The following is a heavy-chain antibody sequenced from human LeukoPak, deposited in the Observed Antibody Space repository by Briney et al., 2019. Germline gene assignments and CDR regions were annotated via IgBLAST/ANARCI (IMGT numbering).Heavy chain of an antibody. D-gene: IGHD6-13*01. V-gene: IGHV4-59*01. J-gene: IGHJ2*01. CDR2: IYYSGST. CDR3: ARGGSPSYWYFDL. CDR1: GGSISSYY. Sequence: SETLSLTCTVSGGSISSYYWSWIRQPPGKGLEWIGYIYYSGSTNYNPSLKSRVTISVDTSKNQFSLKLSSVTVADTAVYYCARGGSPSYWYFDLWGRGTLVTVSS.